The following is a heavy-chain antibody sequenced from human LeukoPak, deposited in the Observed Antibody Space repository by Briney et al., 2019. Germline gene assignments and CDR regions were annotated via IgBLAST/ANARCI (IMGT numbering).Heavy chain of an antibody. CDR3: ARAPGSYYYYYYMDV. Sequence: SETLSLTCAVYGGSFSGYYWSWIRQPPGKGLEWIGEINHSGGTNYNPSLKSRVTISVDTSKNQFSLKLSSVTAADTAVYYCARAPGSYYYYYYMDVWGKGTTVTISS. J-gene: IGHJ6*03. D-gene: IGHD1-14*01. CDR1: GGSFSGYY. CDR2: INHSGGT. V-gene: IGHV4-34*01.